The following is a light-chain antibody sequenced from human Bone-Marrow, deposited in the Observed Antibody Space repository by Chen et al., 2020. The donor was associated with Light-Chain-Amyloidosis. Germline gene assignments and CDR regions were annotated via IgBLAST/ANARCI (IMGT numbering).Light chain of an antibody. V-gene: IGLV1-47*01. CDR3: SAWDDSLSAVV. CDR1: SSNIGSNY. CDR2: RNN. Sequence: QSVLTQPPSASGTPGQRVTISCSGTSSNIGSNYIYWYQQFPGTAPKLLIYRNNQRPSGVTDRFSGSKSATAASLAISGLRPEDEADYYCSAWDDSLSAVVFGGGTKLTVL. J-gene: IGLJ2*01.